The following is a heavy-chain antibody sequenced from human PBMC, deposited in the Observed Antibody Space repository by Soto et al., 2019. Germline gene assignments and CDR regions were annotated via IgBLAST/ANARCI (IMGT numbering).Heavy chain of an antibody. J-gene: IGHJ4*02. D-gene: IGHD3-22*01. V-gene: IGHV3-21*01. CDR2: ISSSSSYI. CDR1: GFTFSSYS. Sequence: PGGSLRRSSAASGFTFSSYSLNCVRQAPGKGLEWVSSISSSSSYIYYADSVKGRFTISRDNAKNSLYLQMNSMRAEDTAVYYCARHLFYDSSGEMGYWGQGTLVTVSS. CDR3: ARHLFYDSSGEMGY.